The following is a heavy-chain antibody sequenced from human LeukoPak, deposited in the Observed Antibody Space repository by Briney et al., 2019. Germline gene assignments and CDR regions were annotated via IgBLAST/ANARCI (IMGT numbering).Heavy chain of an antibody. CDR3: CRVACDGGFCNVDY. Sequence: KSSETLSLTCTVSGGSISSGSYYWSWIRQPAGKGLVWIGRIYTSGSTNYNPSLKSRVTISVDTSKNQFSLKLSSVTAADTAVYYCCRVACDGGFCNVDYWGQGTLVPVTS. CDR1: GGSISSGSYY. J-gene: IGHJ4*02. CDR2: IYTSGST. D-gene: IGHD2-21*01. V-gene: IGHV4-61*02.